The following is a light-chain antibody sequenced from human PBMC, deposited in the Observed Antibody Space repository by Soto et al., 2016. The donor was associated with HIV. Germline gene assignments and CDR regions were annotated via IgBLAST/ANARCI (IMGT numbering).Light chain of an antibody. Sequence: DIQMTQYPSTLSASVGDRVTITCRASQSISMWLAWYHQKPGKVPKLLIYRASTLETGVPSRFSGSGYGTEFTLTISSLQPEDFATYSCLQHNSYHLTFGRRD. CDR1: QSISMW. J-gene: IGKJ4*01. V-gene: IGKV1-5*03. CDR2: RAS. CDR3: LQHNSYHLT.